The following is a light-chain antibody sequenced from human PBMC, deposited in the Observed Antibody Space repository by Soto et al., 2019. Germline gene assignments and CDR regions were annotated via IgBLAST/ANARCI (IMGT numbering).Light chain of an antibody. CDR1: SSDVGGYDY. Sequence: QSALTQPASVSGSPGQSITISCTGSSSDVGGYDYVSWYQQHPGRAPKLMIYKVSNRPSGVSNRFSGSKSGSTASLTISGLQAEDEADYYCSSYSSRSTPPYVFGTGTRSPS. CDR2: KVS. J-gene: IGLJ1*01. CDR3: SSYSSRSTPPYV. V-gene: IGLV2-14*01.